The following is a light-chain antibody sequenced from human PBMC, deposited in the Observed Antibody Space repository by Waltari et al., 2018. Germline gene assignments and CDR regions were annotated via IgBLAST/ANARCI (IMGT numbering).Light chain of an antibody. CDR1: QSVTRY. CDR2: AAS. V-gene: IGKV1-39*01. Sequence: DIQMTQSPSSLSASVGDSVTVTCRASQSVTRYLHWYQPKPGQAPTLLIYAASTLQSGVPSRFSGSGSGTDFTLTISSLQPEDFATYYCQQSYSIPQTFGQGTKVEVK. CDR3: QQSYSIPQT. J-gene: IGKJ1*01.